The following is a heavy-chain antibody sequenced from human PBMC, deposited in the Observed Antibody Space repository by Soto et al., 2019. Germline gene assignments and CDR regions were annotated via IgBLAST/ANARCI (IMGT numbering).Heavy chain of an antibody. CDR3: ARDLSWGSNWYYYMDV. V-gene: IGHV3-48*01. CDR2: ISSSSSVI. Sequence: GFPRLSCATSGFILSDCAMNWVRQAPGKGLEWVSYISSSSSVIDYADSVKGRFTVSRDNARNSLYLQMNSLRAEDTAVYYCARDLSWGSNWYYYMDVWGKGTTVTVSS. J-gene: IGHJ6*03. CDR1: GFILSDCA. D-gene: IGHD7-27*01.